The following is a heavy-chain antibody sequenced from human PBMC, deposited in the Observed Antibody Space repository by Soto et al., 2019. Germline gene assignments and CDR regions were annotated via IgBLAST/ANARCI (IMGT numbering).Heavy chain of an antibody. V-gene: IGHV3-33*01. CDR1: GFTFSSYG. CDR3: AREFWSGPFDY. J-gene: IGHJ4*02. CDR2: IWYDGSNK. D-gene: IGHD3-3*01. Sequence: QVHLVESVGVVLQPGRSLRLSCAASGFTFSSYGMHWVRQAPGKGLEWVAVIWYDGSNKYNADSVKGRFTISRDNSKNPLYLQMNSLRAEATAVYYCAREFWSGPFDYWGQGTLVTFSS.